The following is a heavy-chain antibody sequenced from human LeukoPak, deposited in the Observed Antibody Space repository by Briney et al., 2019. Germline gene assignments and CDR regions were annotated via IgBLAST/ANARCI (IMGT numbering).Heavy chain of an antibody. Sequence: GASVKVSCKSSGYTFTGYYIQWVRQAPGQGLEWMGIINPSGGSPNYAQKFQGRVTMTRDMSTSTVNMELSSLRSEDTAVYYCARAQGSYYHYYMDVWGKGTTVTVSS. CDR3: ARAQGSYYHYYMDV. V-gene: IGHV1-46*01. CDR1: GYTFTGYY. D-gene: IGHD1-26*01. J-gene: IGHJ6*03. CDR2: INPSGGSP.